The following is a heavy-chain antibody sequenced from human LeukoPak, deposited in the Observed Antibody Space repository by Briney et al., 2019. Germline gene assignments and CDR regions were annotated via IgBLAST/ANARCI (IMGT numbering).Heavy chain of an antibody. V-gene: IGHV4-39*01. CDR1: GGSISSSSYY. CDR3: AYGDYVRYFDY. D-gene: IGHD4-17*01. J-gene: IGHJ4*02. Sequence: PSETLSLTCTVSGGSISSSSYYWGWIRQPPGKGLEWFGSIYYRGSTYYNPSLKSRVTISVDTSKNQFFLKLSSVTAADMAVYYCAYGDYVRYFDYWGQGTLVTVSS. CDR2: IYYRGST.